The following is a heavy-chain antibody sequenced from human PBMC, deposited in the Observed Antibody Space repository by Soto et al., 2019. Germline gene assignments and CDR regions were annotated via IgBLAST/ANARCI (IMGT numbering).Heavy chain of an antibody. CDR3: ARHEKDYYDSSGYYYFDY. D-gene: IGHD3-22*01. J-gene: IGHJ4*02. V-gene: IGHV5-51*01. CDR1: GYSCTSYW. Sequence: GESLKISCKGSGYSCTSYWIGWVRQMPGKGLEWMGIIYPGDSDTRYSPSFQGQVTISADKSISTAYLQWSSLKASDTAMYYCARHEKDYYDSSGYYYFDYWGQGTLVTVSS. CDR2: IYPGDSDT.